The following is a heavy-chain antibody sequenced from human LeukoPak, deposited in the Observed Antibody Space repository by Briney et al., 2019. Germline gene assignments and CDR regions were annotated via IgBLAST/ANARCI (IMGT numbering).Heavy chain of an antibody. Sequence: SETLSLTCTVSGGSISSGSYYWSWIRQPAGKGLEWIGRIYTSGSTNYNPSLKSRVTISVDTSKNQFSLKLSSVTAADTAVYYCARAGDAFDIWGQGTMVTVSS. CDR1: GGSISSGSYY. J-gene: IGHJ3*02. CDR2: IYTSGST. V-gene: IGHV4-61*02. CDR3: ARAGDAFDI.